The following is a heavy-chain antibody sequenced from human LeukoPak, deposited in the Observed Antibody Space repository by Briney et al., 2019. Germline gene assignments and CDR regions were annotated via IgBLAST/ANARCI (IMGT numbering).Heavy chain of an antibody. CDR1: GDSLNTYY. V-gene: IGHV4-59*12. CDR3: ARVVRGVVTSNWFDP. CDR2: VASSGTS. D-gene: IGHD2-21*02. J-gene: IGHJ5*02. Sequence: PSETLSLTCTVSGDSLNTYYWTWIRQTPGKELDLIGFVASSGTSNYNPSLKDRVSISIDTSKNQFSLALTSVTPADTAVYYCARVVRGVVTSNWFDPWGQGTLVSVSS.